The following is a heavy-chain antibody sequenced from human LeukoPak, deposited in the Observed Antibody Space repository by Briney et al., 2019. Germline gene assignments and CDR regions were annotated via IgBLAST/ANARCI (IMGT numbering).Heavy chain of an antibody. CDR1: GFTFSGYG. CDR2: IWHDGSNK. V-gene: IGHV3-33*01. J-gene: IGHJ6*02. CDR3: ARDLVGENGMDV. Sequence: GGSLRLSCAASGFTFSGYGMHWVRQAPGKGLEWVAVIWHDGSNKYNADSVKGRFTISRDNSKNTLYLQMNSLRAEDTAVYYCARDLVGENGMDVWGQGTTVTVSS. D-gene: IGHD3-16*01.